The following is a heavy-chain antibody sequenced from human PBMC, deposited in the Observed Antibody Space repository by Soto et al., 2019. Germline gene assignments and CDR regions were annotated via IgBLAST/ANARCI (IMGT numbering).Heavy chain of an antibody. CDR1: GGSISSGDYY. CDR3: WMANSGSYYAED. V-gene: IGHV4-30-4*03. CDR2: MFYSGTT. D-gene: IGHD1-26*01. Sequence: SETLSLTCSVSGGSISSGDYYWSWIRQPPGKGLEWIGYMFYSGTTYYNPSLKSRITISIDTSKNQFSLKLSSVTAADTAVYYCWMANSGSYYAEDWGQGTLVTVSS. J-gene: IGHJ4*02.